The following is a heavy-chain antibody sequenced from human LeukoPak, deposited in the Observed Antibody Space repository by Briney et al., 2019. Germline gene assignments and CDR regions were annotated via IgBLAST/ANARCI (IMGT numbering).Heavy chain of an antibody. CDR3: ARDRVLRFLEWLAAGMDV. CDR1: GGTFSSYA. Sequence: SVKVSCKASGGTFSSYAISWVRQAPGQGLEWMGRIIPILGIANYAQKFQGRVTITADKSTSTAYMELSSLRPEDTAVHYCARDRVLRFLEWLAAGMDVWGQGTTVTVSS. D-gene: IGHD3-3*01. J-gene: IGHJ6*02. CDR2: IIPILGIA. V-gene: IGHV1-69*04.